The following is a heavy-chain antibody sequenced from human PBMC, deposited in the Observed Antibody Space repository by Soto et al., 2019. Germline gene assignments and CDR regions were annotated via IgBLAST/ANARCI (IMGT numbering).Heavy chain of an antibody. V-gene: IGHV4-4*07. Sequence: SETLSLTCTVSGGSISEKYWNWVRQPPGKGLEWIGLIFANGHTDYNPSLKSRVTMSVDASRNQFSLRLTSMTAADTAVYYCVASLSASGLNWLDPWGRGTLVTVSS. CDR1: GGSISEKY. J-gene: IGHJ5*02. CDR3: VASLSASGLNWLDP. D-gene: IGHD6-13*01. CDR2: IFANGHT.